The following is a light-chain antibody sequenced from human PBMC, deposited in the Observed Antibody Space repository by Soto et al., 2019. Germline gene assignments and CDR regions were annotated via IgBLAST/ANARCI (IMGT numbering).Light chain of an antibody. V-gene: IGLV1-44*01. CDR2: SNN. Sequence: QAVVTQPPSASGTPGQRVTISCSGSGSNLGSDTVNWYQQLPGTAPRLLIFSNNQRPSGVPDRFSGSKSGASASLAISGLQSEDEADYYCSAWDDSLNGWVFGGGTKLTVL. CDR1: GSNLGSDT. CDR3: SAWDDSLNGWV. J-gene: IGLJ3*02.